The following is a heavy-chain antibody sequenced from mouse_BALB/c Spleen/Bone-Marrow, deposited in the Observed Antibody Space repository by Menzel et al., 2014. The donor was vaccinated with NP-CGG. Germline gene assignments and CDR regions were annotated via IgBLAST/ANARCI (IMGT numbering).Heavy chain of an antibody. CDR1: GYTFSSYW. CDR2: ILPGSGNT. J-gene: IGHJ4*01. Sequence: QVQLKDSGAELMKPGASVKISCKATGYTFSSYWIDWVKQRPGHGLEWIGEILPGSGNTNYNEKFKGKATFTADTSSNTAYMQLSSLTSEDSAVYYCAREDITTVVEMDYWGQGTSVTVSS. D-gene: IGHD1-1*01. CDR3: AREDITTVVEMDY. V-gene: IGHV1-9*01.